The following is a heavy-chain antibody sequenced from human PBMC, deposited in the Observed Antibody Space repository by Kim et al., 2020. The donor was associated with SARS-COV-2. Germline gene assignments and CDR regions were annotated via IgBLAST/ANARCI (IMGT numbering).Heavy chain of an antibody. CDR3: ASLIAVAGSYYYGMDV. J-gene: IGHJ6*02. V-gene: IGHV3-21*01. D-gene: IGHD6-19*01. CDR1: GFTFSSYS. Sequence: GGSLRLSCAASGFTFSSYSMNGVRQAPGKGLEWVSSISSSSSYIYYADSVKGRFTISRDNAKNSLYLQMNSLRAEDTAVYYCASLIAVAGSYYYGMDVWGQGTTVTVSS. CDR2: ISSSSSYI.